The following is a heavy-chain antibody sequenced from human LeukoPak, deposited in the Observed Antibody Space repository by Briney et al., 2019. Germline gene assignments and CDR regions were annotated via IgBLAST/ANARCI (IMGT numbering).Heavy chain of an antibody. CDR1: GFTFSSYG. Sequence: AGGSLRLSCAASGFTFSSYGMHRVRQAPGKGLEWVAVIWYDGSNKYYADSVKGRFTISRDNSKNTLYLQMNSLRAEDTAVYYCATRFSYAFDIWGQGTMVTVSS. CDR3: ATRFSYAFDI. V-gene: IGHV3-33*01. J-gene: IGHJ3*02. CDR2: IWYDGSNK. D-gene: IGHD3-3*01.